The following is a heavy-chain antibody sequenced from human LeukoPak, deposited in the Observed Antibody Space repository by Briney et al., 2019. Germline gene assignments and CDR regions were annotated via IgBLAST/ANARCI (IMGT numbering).Heavy chain of an antibody. CDR2: ISSSSSTI. J-gene: IGHJ1*01. Sequence: GGSLRLSCAASGFTFSSYSMNWVRQAPGKGLEWVSYISSSSSTIYYADSVKGRFTISRDNAKNSLYLQMNSLRAEDTAVYYCAISQSPYGWFTLGGYFQHWGQGTLVTVSS. CDR3: AISQSPYGWFTLGGYFQH. D-gene: IGHD3-16*01. V-gene: IGHV3-48*04. CDR1: GFTFSSYS.